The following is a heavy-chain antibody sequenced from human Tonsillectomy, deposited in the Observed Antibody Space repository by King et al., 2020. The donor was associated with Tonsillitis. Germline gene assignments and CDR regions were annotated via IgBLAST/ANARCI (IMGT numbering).Heavy chain of an antibody. CDR3: ARDPPEAWSYYFDY. V-gene: IGHV3-30*04. CDR1: GFTFRNYA. D-gene: IGHD1-26*01. Sequence: FQLVQPGGGVVQPGRSLRLSCAASGFTFRNYAMNWVRQAPGKGLEWVAVIAYDGSGRNYADSVEGRFIISRDNFKNTLYLQMNSLRTEDTAVYYCARDPPEAWSYYFDYWGQGALVTASS. J-gene: IGHJ4*02. CDR2: IAYDGSGR.